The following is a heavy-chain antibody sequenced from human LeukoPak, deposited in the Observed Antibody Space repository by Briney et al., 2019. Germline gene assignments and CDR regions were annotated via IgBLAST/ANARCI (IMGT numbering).Heavy chain of an antibody. V-gene: IGHV4-4*07. CDR3: AREVTWGSVGAFDI. J-gene: IGHJ3*02. Sequence: PSETLSLTCTVSGGSISSYYWSWIRQPAGKGLEWIGRIYTSGSTNYNPSLKSRVTMSVDTSKSQFSLKLSSVTAADTAVYYCAREVTWGSVGAFDIWGQGTMVTVSS. D-gene: IGHD7-27*01. CDR2: IYTSGST. CDR1: GGSISSYY.